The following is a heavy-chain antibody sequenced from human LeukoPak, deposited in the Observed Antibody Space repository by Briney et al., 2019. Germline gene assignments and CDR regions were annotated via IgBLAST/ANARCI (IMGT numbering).Heavy chain of an antibody. V-gene: IGHV1-69*13. Sequence: SVKVSCKASGGTFSNNGFSWVRQAPGQGLEWMGGIIPIFGTANYTQKFQGRVTITADESTSTAYMELSSLRSDDTAVYYCVRGGHDYSNYFSYWGQGTLVTVSS. CDR1: GGTFSNNG. J-gene: IGHJ4*02. CDR3: VRGGHDYSNYFSY. CDR2: IIPIFGTA. D-gene: IGHD4-11*01.